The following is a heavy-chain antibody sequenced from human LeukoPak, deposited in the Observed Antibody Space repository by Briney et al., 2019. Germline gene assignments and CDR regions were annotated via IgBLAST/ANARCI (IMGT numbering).Heavy chain of an antibody. CDR2: ISSSSSYI. Sequence: PGGSLRLSCAASGFTFSSYSMNWVRQAPGKGLEWVSSISSSSSYIYYADSVKGRFTISRDNAKNSLYLQMNSLKTEDTAVYYCTRPLSGSYYVNWGQGTLVTVSS. CDR3: TRPLSGSYYVN. D-gene: IGHD1-26*01. CDR1: GFTFSSYS. V-gene: IGHV3-21*04. J-gene: IGHJ4*02.